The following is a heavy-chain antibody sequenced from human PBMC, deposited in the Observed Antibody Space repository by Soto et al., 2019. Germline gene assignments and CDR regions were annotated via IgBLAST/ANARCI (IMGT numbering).Heavy chain of an antibody. CDR2: MNPKSGTT. CDR1: GYTFTNYD. J-gene: IGHJ6*02. V-gene: IGHV1-8*01. Sequence: ASVKVSCKTSGYTFTNYDFNWVRQASGQGLEWMGWMNPKSGTTGYAQKFQGRPTMTKNPSTSTAYMDLSSLRSEDTAVYYCAKHGRGHGGNSGRSHYYYSGMAVWRQGTTVTVSS. D-gene: IGHD2-21*02. CDR3: AKHGRGHGGNSGRSHYYYSGMAV.